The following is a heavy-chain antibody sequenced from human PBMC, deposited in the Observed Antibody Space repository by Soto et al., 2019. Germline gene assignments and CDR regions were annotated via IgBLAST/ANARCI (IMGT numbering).Heavy chain of an antibody. D-gene: IGHD6-13*01. CDR1: GYRFTSYW. V-gene: IGHV5-51*01. CDR3: ALSSVAAAGFDY. J-gene: IGHJ4*02. Sequence: GESLKISCKGSGYRFTSYWIGWVRQLPGKGLEWMAIFYPGDSDTRYSPPFQGQVTISADESISTAYLQWSSLKASDTAIYYCALSSVAAAGFDYWGRGTVVTVSS. CDR2: FYPGDSDT.